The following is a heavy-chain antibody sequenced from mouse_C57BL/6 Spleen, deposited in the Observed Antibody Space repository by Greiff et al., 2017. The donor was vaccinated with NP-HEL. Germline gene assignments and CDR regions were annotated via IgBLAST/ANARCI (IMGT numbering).Heavy chain of an antibody. Sequence: VQLQQPGAELVKPGASMKMSCKASGYTFTSYWITWVKQRPGQGLEWIGDIYPGSGSTNYNEKFKSKATLTVDTSSSTAYMQLSSLTSEDSAVYYCARTYGSSHGYFDYWGQGTTLTVSS. CDR3: ARTYGSSHGYFDY. CDR1: GYTFTSYW. V-gene: IGHV1-55*01. CDR2: IYPGSGST. J-gene: IGHJ2*01. D-gene: IGHD1-1*01.